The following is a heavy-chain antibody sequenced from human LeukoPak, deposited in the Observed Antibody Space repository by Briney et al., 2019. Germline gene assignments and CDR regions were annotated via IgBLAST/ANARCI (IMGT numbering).Heavy chain of an antibody. CDR2: ISSSTTTI. CDR3: ATDREDYDSSGYYLSDAFDI. CDR1: GFTFSGYS. J-gene: IGHJ3*02. V-gene: IGHV3-48*01. D-gene: IGHD3-22*01. Sequence: PGGSLRLSCAVSGFTFSGYSMKWVRQAPGKGLEWVSYISSSTTTIYHADSVKGRFTVSRDNAKNSLCLQMDSLRVEDTAVYYCATDREDYDSSGYYLSDAFDIWGQGTMVTVSS.